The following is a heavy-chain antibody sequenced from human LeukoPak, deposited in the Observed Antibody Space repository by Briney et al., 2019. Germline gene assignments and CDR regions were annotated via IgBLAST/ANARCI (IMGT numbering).Heavy chain of an antibody. V-gene: IGHV3-23*01. Sequence: GRSLRLSRAASGFTFSSYAMSWVRQAPGKGLEWVSAISGSGGSTYYADSVKGRFTISRDNSKNTLYLQMNSLRAEDTAVYYCAKGGTGYCSGGSCYSGNYFDYWGQGTLVTVSS. J-gene: IGHJ4*02. CDR3: AKGGTGYCSGGSCYSGNYFDY. D-gene: IGHD2-15*01. CDR1: GFTFSSYA. CDR2: ISGSGGST.